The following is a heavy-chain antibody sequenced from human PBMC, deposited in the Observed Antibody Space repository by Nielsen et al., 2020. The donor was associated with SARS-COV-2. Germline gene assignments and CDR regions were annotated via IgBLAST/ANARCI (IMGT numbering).Heavy chain of an antibody. CDR1: GFTFGNFA. Sequence: GESLMISCASSGFTFGNFAMSWVRQAPGKGLEWVSAIVVSGGGRYHADSVKGRFTISRDNSKNTLYLQMNSLRAEDTAVYYCAKGQGADWYFDLWGRGTLVTVSS. J-gene: IGHJ2*01. V-gene: IGHV3-23*01. CDR2: IVVSGGGR. CDR3: AKGQGADWYFDL.